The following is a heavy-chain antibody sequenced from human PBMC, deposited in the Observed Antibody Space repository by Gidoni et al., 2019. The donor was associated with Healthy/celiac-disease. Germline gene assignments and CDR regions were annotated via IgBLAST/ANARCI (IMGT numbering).Heavy chain of an antibody. V-gene: IGHV4-39*01. Sequence: QLQLQESGPGLVKPSETLSLPCTVSGGSISSSSYHWGWIRQPPGKGLEWIGSIYYSGSTYYNPSLKSRVTISVDTSKNQFSLKLSSVTAADTAVYYCARPLVDYYDSSGYQEAFDIWGQGTMVTVSS. CDR3: ARPLVDYYDSSGYQEAFDI. J-gene: IGHJ3*02. CDR2: IYYSGST. D-gene: IGHD3-22*01. CDR1: GGSISSSSYH.